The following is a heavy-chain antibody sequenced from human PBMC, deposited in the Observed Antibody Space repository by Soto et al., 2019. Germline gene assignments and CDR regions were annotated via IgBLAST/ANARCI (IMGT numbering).Heavy chain of an antibody. V-gene: IGHV3-23*01. Sequence: EVQLLESGGGLVQPGGSLRLSCAASGFTFSSHAMTWVRQAPGKGLEWVSSITGSGGSTYYADSVKGRFTISRDNSKNTLYLQMNSLRAKDTALYYCAKDQALAAALFYWGQGTLVTVSS. CDR2: ITGSGGST. J-gene: IGHJ4*02. D-gene: IGHD6-13*01. CDR3: AKDQALAAALFY. CDR1: GFTFSSHA.